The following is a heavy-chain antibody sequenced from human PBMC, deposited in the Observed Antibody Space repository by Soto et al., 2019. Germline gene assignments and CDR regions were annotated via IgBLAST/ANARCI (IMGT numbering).Heavy chain of an antibody. CDR1: GFTFSSYS. J-gene: IGHJ4*02. D-gene: IGHD2-2*01. Sequence: EVQLVESGGALVQPGGSLRLSCAASGFTFSSYSMNWVRQAPGKGLQWVSYISRSSSNIYYADSVKGRFTISRDNAKNSLYLQMNTLTDVDTAVYYCARTGTSLGYCSSTSCYEFDYWGQGTLVTVSS. CDR3: ARTGTSLGYCSSTSCYEFDY. CDR2: ISRSSSNI. V-gene: IGHV3-48*02.